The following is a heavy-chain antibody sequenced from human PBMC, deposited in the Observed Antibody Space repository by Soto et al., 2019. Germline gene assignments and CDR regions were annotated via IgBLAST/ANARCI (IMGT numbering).Heavy chain of an antibody. CDR2: IGTIGDT. CDR3: VRGQEVGAHFFDS. J-gene: IGHJ4*02. D-gene: IGHD2-15*01. CDR1: GFTFRSVD. Sequence: EVQLVESGGGLVQPGGSLRLTCAASGFTFRSVDFHWVRQATGKGLEWVATIGTIGDTYYPVSVKGRFTVSRENANSSVSLQMDSLRVGDTAVYFCVRGQEVGAHFFDSWGQGTPVTVSS. V-gene: IGHV3-13*01.